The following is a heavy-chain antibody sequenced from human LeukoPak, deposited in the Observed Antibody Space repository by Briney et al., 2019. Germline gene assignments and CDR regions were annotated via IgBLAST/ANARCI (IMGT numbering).Heavy chain of an antibody. CDR1: GGSFSGYY. D-gene: IGHD6-6*01. V-gene: IGHV4-34*01. CDR3: ARRLYSSSARFDY. CDR2: INHSGST. Sequence: SETLSLTCAVYGGSFSGYYWSWIRQPPGKGLEWSGEINHSGSTNYNPSPQSRVTISVDTSKNQFSLKLSSVTAADTAVYYCARRLYSSSARFDYWGQGTLVTVSS. J-gene: IGHJ4*02.